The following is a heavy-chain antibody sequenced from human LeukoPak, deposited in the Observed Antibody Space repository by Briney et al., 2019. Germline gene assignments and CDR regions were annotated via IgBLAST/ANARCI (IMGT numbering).Heavy chain of an antibody. Sequence: ASVKVSCKASGYTFTSYGISWVRQAPGQGLEWMGWISAYNGNTDYAQKLQGRVTMTTDTSTSTAYMELRSLRSDDTAVYYCASEIYYDIPGGIDYWGQGTLVTVSS. CDR1: GYTFTSYG. CDR2: ISAYNGNT. J-gene: IGHJ4*02. V-gene: IGHV1-18*01. D-gene: IGHD3-22*01. CDR3: ASEIYYDIPGGIDY.